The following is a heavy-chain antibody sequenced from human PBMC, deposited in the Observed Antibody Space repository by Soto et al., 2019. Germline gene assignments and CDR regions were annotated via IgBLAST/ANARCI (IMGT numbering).Heavy chain of an antibody. CDR1: GGSISSYY. D-gene: IGHD3-16*02. Sequence: SETLSLTCTVSGGSISSYYWSWIRQPPGKGLEWIGYIYYSGSTNYNPSLKSRVTISVDTSKNQFSLKLSSVTAADTAVYYCATGSYYFDYWGQGTLVTVSS. J-gene: IGHJ4*02. CDR3: ATGSYYFDY. CDR2: IYYSGST. V-gene: IGHV4-59*01.